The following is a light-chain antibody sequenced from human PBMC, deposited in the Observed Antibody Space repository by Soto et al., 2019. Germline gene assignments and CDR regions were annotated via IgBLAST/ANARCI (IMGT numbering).Light chain of an antibody. J-gene: IGKJ2*01. CDR2: GAS. CDR3: LQYGSSPPAYT. CDR1: QYVSGSY. Sequence: DSVLTQSPGTLSLSPGDRATLSCRASQYVSGSYFAWYQQKPGQAPRLLIYGASSRATGIPDRFSGSGSGTDFTLTINRLEPEDFAVYYCLQYGSSPPAYTFGQGTKLEIK. V-gene: IGKV3-20*01.